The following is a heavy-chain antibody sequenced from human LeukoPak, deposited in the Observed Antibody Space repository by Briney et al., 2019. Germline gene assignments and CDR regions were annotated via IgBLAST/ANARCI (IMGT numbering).Heavy chain of an antibody. J-gene: IGHJ3*02. Sequence: GGSLRLSCAASGFTFSSYGRSGVRQAPGKGLEWVSVSGRGGSTYYADSVKGRFTISRDNAKNSLYLQMNSLRAEDTDVYYCAREAEYRAGGAFDIWGQGTMVTVSS. CDR2: SGRGGST. CDR1: GFTFSSYG. D-gene: IGHD6-6*01. V-gene: IGHV3-23*01. CDR3: AREAEYRAGGAFDI.